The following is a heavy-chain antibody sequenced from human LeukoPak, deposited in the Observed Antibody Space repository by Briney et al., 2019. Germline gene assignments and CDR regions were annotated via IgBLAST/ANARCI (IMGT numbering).Heavy chain of an antibody. CDR2: ISYDGNNK. Sequence: GRSLRLSCAASGFTFSSYAMHWVRQAPGKGLEWVAVISYDGNNKYYADSVKGRFTISRDNSKNTLYLQMNSLRAEDTAVYYCARGGISHFDYWGQGTLVTVSS. J-gene: IGHJ4*02. D-gene: IGHD6-13*01. CDR3: ARGGISHFDY. V-gene: IGHV3-30-3*01. CDR1: GFTFSSYA.